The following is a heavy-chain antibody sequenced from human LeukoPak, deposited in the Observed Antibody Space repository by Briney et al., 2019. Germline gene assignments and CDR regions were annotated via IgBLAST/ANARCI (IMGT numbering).Heavy chain of an antibody. V-gene: IGHV4-30-4*01. CDR1: GGSISSGDYY. D-gene: IGHD3-22*01. Sequence: PSETLSLTCTVSGGSISSGDYYWSWIRQPPGKGLEWIGYIYYSGSTYYNPSLKSRVTISVDTSKNQFSLKLSSVTAADTAVYYCARSRYYDSSGYPDWGQGTLVTVSS. CDR2: IYYSGST. CDR3: ARSRYYDSSGYPD. J-gene: IGHJ4*02.